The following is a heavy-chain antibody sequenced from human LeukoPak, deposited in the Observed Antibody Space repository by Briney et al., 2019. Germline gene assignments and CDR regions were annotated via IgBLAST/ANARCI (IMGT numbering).Heavy chain of an antibody. CDR3: ARGGYSYGSDFDY. V-gene: IGHV4-61*08. CDR2: IYYSGST. Sequence: PSETLSLTCAVSGGSISSGGYYWSWIRQPPGKGLEWIGYIYYSGSTNYNPSLKSRVTISVDTSKNQFSLKLSSVTAADTAVYYCARGGYSYGSDFDYWGQGTLVTVSS. D-gene: IGHD5-18*01. J-gene: IGHJ4*02. CDR1: GGSISSGGYY.